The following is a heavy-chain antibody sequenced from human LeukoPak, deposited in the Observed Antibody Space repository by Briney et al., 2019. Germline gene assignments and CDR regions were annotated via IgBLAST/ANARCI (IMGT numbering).Heavy chain of an antibody. J-gene: IGHJ5*02. CDR3: ARDLIVVVITNWFDP. CDR1: GFTFSNYA. CDR2: ISGNGGST. D-gene: IGHD3-22*01. V-gene: IGHV3-23*01. Sequence: PGGSLRLSCAASGFTFSNYAMNWVRQAPGKGLEWVSGISGNGGSTYYADSVKGRFTISRDNSKNTLYLQMNSLRAEDTAVYYCARDLIVVVITNWFDPWGQGTLVTVSS.